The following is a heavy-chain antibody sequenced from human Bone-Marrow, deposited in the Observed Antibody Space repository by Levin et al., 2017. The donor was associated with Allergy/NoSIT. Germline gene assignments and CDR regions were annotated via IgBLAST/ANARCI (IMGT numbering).Heavy chain of an antibody. D-gene: IGHD2-8*02. CDR1: GYTFTSYA. J-gene: IGHJ6*03. Sequence: ASVKVSCKASGYTFTSYAMNWVRQAPGQGLEWMGWINTNTGNPTYAQGFTGRFVFSLDTSVSTAYLQISSLKAEDTAVYYCARGPVVYVFPYYMDVWGKGTTVTVSS. CDR2: INTNTGNP. V-gene: IGHV7-4-1*02. CDR3: ARGPVVYVFPYYMDV.